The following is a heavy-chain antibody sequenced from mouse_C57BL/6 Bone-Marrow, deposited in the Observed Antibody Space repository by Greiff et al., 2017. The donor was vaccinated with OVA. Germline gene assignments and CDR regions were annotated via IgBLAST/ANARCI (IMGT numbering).Heavy chain of an antibody. J-gene: IGHJ4*01. D-gene: IGHD3-2*02. CDR3: ARRLRYYAMDY. CDR2: IYPRSGNT. CDR1: GYTFTSYG. Sequence: QVQLQQSGSELARPGASVKLSCKASGYTFTSYGISWVKQRTGQGLEWIGEIYPRSGNTYYNEKFKGKATLTADKSSSTAYMELRSLPSEDSAVYFCARRLRYYAMDYWGQGTSVTVSS. V-gene: IGHV1-81*01.